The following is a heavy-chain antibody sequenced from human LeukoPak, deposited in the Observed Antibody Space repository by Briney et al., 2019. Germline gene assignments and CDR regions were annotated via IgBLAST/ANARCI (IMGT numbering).Heavy chain of an antibody. Sequence: SETLSLTCTVSGGSISSYYWNWIRQPPGKGLEWIGYIYYRGSTIYNPSLKSRVTISLDTSQNQFSLKLSSVTAADTAIYYCASASSGWYDASDIWGQGTMVTVSS. V-gene: IGHV4-59*01. J-gene: IGHJ3*02. CDR1: GGSISSYY. D-gene: IGHD6-19*01. CDR2: IYYRGST. CDR3: ASASSGWYDASDI.